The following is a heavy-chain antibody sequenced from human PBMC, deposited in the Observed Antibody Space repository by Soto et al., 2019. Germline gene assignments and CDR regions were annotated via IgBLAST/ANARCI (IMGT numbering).Heavy chain of an antibody. V-gene: IGHV4-30-2*01. CDR1: GGSISRGGYS. D-gene: IGHD3-10*01. CDR3: ARGDQYYYGSGSYNNWFDP. J-gene: IGHJ5*02. CDR2: IYHSGST. Sequence: SETLSLTCAVSGGSISRGGYSWSWIRQPPGKGLEWIGYIYHSGSTYYNPSLKSRVTISVDRSKNQFSLKLSSVTAADTAVYYCARGDQYYYGSGSYNNWFDPWGQGTLVTVSS.